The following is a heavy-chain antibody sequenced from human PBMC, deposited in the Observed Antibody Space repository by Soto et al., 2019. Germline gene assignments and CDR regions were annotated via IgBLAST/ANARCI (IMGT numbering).Heavy chain of an antibody. V-gene: IGHV3-66*01. J-gene: IGHJ6*02. CDR1: GFTVSSNY. CDR3: ARDEGRRYYYGMDV. CDR2: IYSGGST. Sequence: EVQLVESGGGLVQPGGSLRLSCAASGFTVSSNYMSWVRQAPGKGLEWVSVIYSGGSTYYADSVKGRFTISRDNSKNTLYRQMNGLRAEDTAVYYCARDEGRRYYYGMDVWGQGTTVTVSS.